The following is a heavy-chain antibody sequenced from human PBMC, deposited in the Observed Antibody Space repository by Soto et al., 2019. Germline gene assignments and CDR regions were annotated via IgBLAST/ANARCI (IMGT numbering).Heavy chain of an antibody. CDR2: ISGSGGST. Sequence: GGSLRLSCAASGFTFSSYAMSWVRQAPGKGLEWVSAISGSGGSTYYADSVKGRFTISRDNSKNTLYLQMNSLRAEDTAVYYCAKYYYDSSGYYPPQDLFDYWGQGTLVTVSS. V-gene: IGHV3-23*01. CDR1: GFTFSSYA. J-gene: IGHJ4*02. CDR3: AKYYYDSSGYYPPQDLFDY. D-gene: IGHD3-22*01.